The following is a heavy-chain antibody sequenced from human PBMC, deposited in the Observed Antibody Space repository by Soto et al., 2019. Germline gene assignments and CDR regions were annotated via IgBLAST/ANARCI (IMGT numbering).Heavy chain of an antibody. J-gene: IGHJ6*02. V-gene: IGHV5-10-1*01. Sequence: GESLKISCEGSGYSFSNYWISWVRQMPGKGLEWMGRIGPSDSYTNYSPSFQGHVTISADKSISTAYLQWSSLKASDTAMYYCARRYCSSSSCPRNYYGMDVWGQGTTVTVSS. CDR2: IGPSDSYT. D-gene: IGHD2-2*01. CDR1: GYSFSNYW. CDR3: ARRYCSSSSCPRNYYGMDV.